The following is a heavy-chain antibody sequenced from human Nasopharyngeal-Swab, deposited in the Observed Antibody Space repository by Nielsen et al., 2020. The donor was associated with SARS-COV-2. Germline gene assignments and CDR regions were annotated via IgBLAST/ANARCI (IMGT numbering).Heavy chain of an antibody. CDR1: GFTFSSYA. CDR2: ISYDGSNK. D-gene: IGHD6-13*01. Sequence: GESLKISCAASGFTFSSYAMHWVRQAPGKGLEWVAVISYDGSNKYYADSVKGRFTISRDNSKNTLYLQMNSLRAEDTAVYYCASGPGIAAPSGMDVWGQGTTVTVSS. CDR3: ASGPGIAAPSGMDV. J-gene: IGHJ6*02. V-gene: IGHV3-30*04.